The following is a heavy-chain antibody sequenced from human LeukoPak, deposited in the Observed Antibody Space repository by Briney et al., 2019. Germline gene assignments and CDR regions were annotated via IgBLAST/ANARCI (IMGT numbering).Heavy chain of an antibody. Sequence: GASVKVSCKASGYTFTSYDINWVRQAPGQGLEWMGIINPSGGSTSYAQKFQGRVTMTRDTSTSTVYMELSSLRSEDTAVYYCARGETDSGYDYFSTYYFDYWGQGTLVTVSS. CDR1: GYTFTSYD. J-gene: IGHJ4*02. D-gene: IGHD5-12*01. CDR2: INPSGGST. CDR3: ARGETDSGYDYFSTYYFDY. V-gene: IGHV1-46*01.